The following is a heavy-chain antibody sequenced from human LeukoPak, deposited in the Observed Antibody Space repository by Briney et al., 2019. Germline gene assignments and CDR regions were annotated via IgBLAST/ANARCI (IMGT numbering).Heavy chain of an antibody. CDR2: IYSSGST. J-gene: IGHJ6*03. Sequence: SETLSLTCAVYGGSFSGYYWSWIRQPAGKGLEWIGRIYSSGSTNYNPSLKGRVTISVDTSKNQFSLKLNSLTAADTAVYYCARDQPRADCGGVCPPYYYYMDVWGKGTTVTISS. D-gene: IGHD2-21*02. CDR3: ARDQPRADCGGVCPPYYYYMDV. V-gene: IGHV4-4*07. CDR1: GGSFSGYY.